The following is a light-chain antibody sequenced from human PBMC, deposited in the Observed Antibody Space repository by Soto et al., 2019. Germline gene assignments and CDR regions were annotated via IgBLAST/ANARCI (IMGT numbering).Light chain of an antibody. V-gene: IGLV2-14*03. CDR2: ELT. CDR3: SSYVNYNTFVV. J-gene: IGLJ2*01. Sequence: QSALAQPASVSGSPGQSITISCTGTSGDIGGYNFVSWYQQHPGTAPKLVIYELTHRPAGVSARFSGSKSGNTASLTISGLQAEDEADYYCSSYVNYNTFVVFGGGTKLTVL. CDR1: SGDIGGYNF.